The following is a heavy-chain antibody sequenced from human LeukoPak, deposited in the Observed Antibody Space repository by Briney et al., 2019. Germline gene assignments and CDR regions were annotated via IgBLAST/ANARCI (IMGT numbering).Heavy chain of an antibody. J-gene: IGHJ4*02. V-gene: IGHV4-61*02. CDR2: IYTSGST. D-gene: IGHD3-9*01. CDR3: ARETETYYDILTGYSATDY. CDR1: GGSISSGSYY. Sequence: SETLSLTCTVSGGSISSGSYYWRWIRQPAGKGLEWIGRIYTSGSTNYNPSLKSRVTISVDTSKNQFSLKLSSVTAADTAVYYCARETETYYDILTGYSATDYWGQGTLVTVSS.